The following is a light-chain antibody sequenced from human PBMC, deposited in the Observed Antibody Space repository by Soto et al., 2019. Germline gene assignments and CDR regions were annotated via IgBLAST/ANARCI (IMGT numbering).Light chain of an antibody. J-gene: IGLJ1*01. CDR3: SSYTGSRDFYV. CDR1: SSDVGRFNF. Sequence: QSVLTQPPSASGSPGQSVPISCTGTSSDVGRFNFVSWYQQHPGKAPRLLIYEVTKRPSGVPDRFSGSKSGNAASLTVSGLQDDDEGDYFCSSYTGSRDFYVFGTGTKSPT. V-gene: IGLV2-8*01. CDR2: EVT.